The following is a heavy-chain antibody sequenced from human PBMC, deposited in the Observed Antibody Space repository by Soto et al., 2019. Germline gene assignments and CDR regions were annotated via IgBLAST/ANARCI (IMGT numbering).Heavy chain of an antibody. D-gene: IGHD4-17*01. V-gene: IGHV3-30*18. CDR2: ISYDGSNK. J-gene: IGHJ2*01. Sequence: QVQLVESGGGVVQPGRSLRLSCAASGFTFSSYGMHWVRQAPGKGLEWVAVISYDGSNKYYADSVKGRFTISRDNSKNTLYLQMNSLRAEDTAVYYCAKVGPMTTVTSWYFDLWGRGTLVTVSS. CDR3: AKVGPMTTVTSWYFDL. CDR1: GFTFSSYG.